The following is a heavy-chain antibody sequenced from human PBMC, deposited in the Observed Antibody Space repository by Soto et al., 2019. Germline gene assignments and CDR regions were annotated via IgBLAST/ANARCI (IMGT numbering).Heavy chain of an antibody. V-gene: IGHV5-51*01. D-gene: IGHD5-18*01. CDR3: ARSDTAMAKRGNFDY. J-gene: IGHJ4*02. CDR2: IYPGDSDT. CDR1: GYSFTSYW. Sequence: GESLKISCKGSGYSFTSYWIGWVRQMPGKGLEWMGIIYPGDSDTRYSPSFQGQVTISADKSISTAYLQWSSLKASDTAMYYCARSDTAMAKRGNFDYWGQGTLVTVSS.